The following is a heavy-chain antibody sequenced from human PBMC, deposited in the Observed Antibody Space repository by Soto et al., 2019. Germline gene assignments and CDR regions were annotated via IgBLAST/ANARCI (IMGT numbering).Heavy chain of an antibody. CDR1: GGSFSGYY. CDR2: INHSGST. Sequence: SETLSLTCAVYGGSFSGYYWSWLRQPPGKGLEWIGEINHSGSTNYNPSLKSRVTISVDTSKNQFSLKLSSVTAADTAVYYCARGVKKYYYDSSGRMDVWGQGTTVTVSS. CDR3: ARGVKKYYYDSSGRMDV. D-gene: IGHD3-22*01. V-gene: IGHV4-34*01. J-gene: IGHJ6*02.